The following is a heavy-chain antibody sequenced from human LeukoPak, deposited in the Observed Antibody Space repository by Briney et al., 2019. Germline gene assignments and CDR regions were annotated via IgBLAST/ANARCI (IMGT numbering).Heavy chain of an antibody. J-gene: IGHJ4*02. CDR3: ARTPRVLEWSNIYYVDY. V-gene: IGHV4-59*08. CDR1: GGSISSYY. Sequence: PSETLSLTCTVSGGSISSYYWSWIRQPPGKGLEWIGYIYYSGSTNYNPSLKSRVTISVDTSKNQFSLKLSSVTAADTAVYYCARTPRVLEWSNIYYVDYWGQGTLVTVSS. D-gene: IGHD3-3*01. CDR2: IYYSGST.